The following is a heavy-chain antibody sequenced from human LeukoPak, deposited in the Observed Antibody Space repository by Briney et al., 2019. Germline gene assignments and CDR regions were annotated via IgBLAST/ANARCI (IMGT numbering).Heavy chain of an antibody. CDR3: ASGYGDYWFDP. Sequence: SETLSLTCTVSGGSISRDFWSWIRQPPGKGLEWIGYIYYTGSTNYDPSLKSRVTISIDTSKNQFSLRLSSVTAADTAVYYCASGYGDYWFDPWGQGTLVTVSS. J-gene: IGHJ5*02. D-gene: IGHD4-17*01. V-gene: IGHV4-59*01. CDR2: IYYTGST. CDR1: GGSISRDF.